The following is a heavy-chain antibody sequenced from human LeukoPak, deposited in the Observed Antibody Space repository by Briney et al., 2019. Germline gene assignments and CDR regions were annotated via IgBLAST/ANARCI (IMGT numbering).Heavy chain of an antibody. CDR3: ARIDAFDI. V-gene: IGHV3-21*06. CDR1: GFTFSSYN. CDR2: ISSRGSYT. Sequence: PGGSLRLSCAASGFTFSSYNMNWVRQAPGKGLEWVSYISSRGSYTYYADSVKGRFTISRDNAKSSLYLQMNSLRAEDTAVYYCARIDAFDIWGQGTMVTVSS. J-gene: IGHJ3*02.